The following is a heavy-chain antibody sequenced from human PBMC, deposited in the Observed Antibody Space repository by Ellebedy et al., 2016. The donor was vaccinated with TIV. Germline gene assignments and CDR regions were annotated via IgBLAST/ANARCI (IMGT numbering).Heavy chain of an antibody. Sequence: PGGSLRLSCAASGFTFSSYAMSWVRQAPGKGLKWVSLISWDGGSTYYADSVKGRFTISRDNSKNSLYLQMNSLRAEDTALYYCATGAFDIWGQGTMVTVSS. CDR3: ATGAFDI. J-gene: IGHJ3*02. CDR2: ISWDGGST. V-gene: IGHV3-43*02. D-gene: IGHD3-10*01. CDR1: GFTFSSYA.